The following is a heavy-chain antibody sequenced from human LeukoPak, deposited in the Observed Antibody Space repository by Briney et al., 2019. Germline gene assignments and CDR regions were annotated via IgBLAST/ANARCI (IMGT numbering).Heavy chain of an antibody. J-gene: IGHJ4*02. V-gene: IGHV4-34*01. Sequence: SETLSLTCAVYGGSFSGYYWSWIRQPPGKGLEWIGEINHSGSTNYNPSLKSRVTISVDTSKNQFSLKLSSVTAADTAVYYCARGGYGDNSPYDYWGQGTLVTVSS. CDR3: ARGGYGDNSPYDY. CDR2: INHSGST. CDR1: GGSFSGYY. D-gene: IGHD4-17*01.